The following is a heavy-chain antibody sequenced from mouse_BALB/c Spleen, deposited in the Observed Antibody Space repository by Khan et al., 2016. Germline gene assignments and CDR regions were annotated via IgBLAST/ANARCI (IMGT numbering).Heavy chain of an antibody. V-gene: IGHV9-1*02. Sequence: IPLVQSGPALKKPCETVKISCKAYGYTFTNSGMNWVKRAPGKGLKWVGWINTYTGEPTYADDFKGRFALSLETYASTAYLQINNLNNDDMTTFFFGREAVVTAGWYFVSWGAGTTVTLSS. D-gene: IGHD2-2*01. CDR2: INTYTGEP. CDR1: GYTFTNSG. CDR3: GREAVVTAGWYFVS. J-gene: IGHJ1*01.